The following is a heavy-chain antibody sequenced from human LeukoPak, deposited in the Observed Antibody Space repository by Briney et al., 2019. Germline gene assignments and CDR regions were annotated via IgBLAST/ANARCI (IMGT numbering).Heavy chain of an antibody. CDR2: IDPSDSYT. V-gene: IGHV5-10-1*01. CDR1: GYSFTSYW. CDR3: ATQTNYLDNWFDP. Sequence: GESLKISCRGSGYSFTSYWISWVCQMPGKGLEWMGRIDPSDSYTKYSPSFQGHVTISADKSISTAYLQWSSLKASDTAMYYCATQTNYLDNWFDPWGQGTLVTVSS. J-gene: IGHJ5*02. D-gene: IGHD4/OR15-4a*01.